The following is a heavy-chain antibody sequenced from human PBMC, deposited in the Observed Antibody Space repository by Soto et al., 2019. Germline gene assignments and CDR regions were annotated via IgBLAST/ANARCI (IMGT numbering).Heavy chain of an antibody. CDR3: ARDRWSEERFLMDV. D-gene: IGHD3-3*01. CDR2: IYYSGST. Sequence: SETLSLTCTVSGGSISSGGYYWSWIRQHPGKGLEWIGYIYYSGSTYYNPSLKSRVTISVDTSKNQFSLKLSSVTAADTAVYYCARDRWSEERFLMDVWGQGTTVTVSS. J-gene: IGHJ6*02. V-gene: IGHV4-31*03. CDR1: GGSISSGGYY.